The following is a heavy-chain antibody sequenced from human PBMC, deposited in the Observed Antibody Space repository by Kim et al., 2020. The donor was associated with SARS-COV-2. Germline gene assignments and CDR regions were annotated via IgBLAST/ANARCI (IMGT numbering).Heavy chain of an antibody. V-gene: IGHV1-69*02. D-gene: IGHD4-17*01. J-gene: IGHJ5*02. Sequence: FQGRVTITADKSTSTAYMELSSLRSEDTAVYYCASAALKKTTATLMFDPWGQGTLVTVSS. CDR3: ASAALKKTTATLMFDP.